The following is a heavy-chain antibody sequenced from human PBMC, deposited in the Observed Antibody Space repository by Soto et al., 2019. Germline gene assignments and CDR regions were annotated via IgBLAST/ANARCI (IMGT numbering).Heavy chain of an antibody. D-gene: IGHD5-12*01. CDR2: MNPNSGNT. Sequence: QVQLVQSGAEVKKPGASVKVSCKASGYTFTSYDINWVRQATGQGLEWMGWMNPNSGNTGYAQKFQGRVTMTRNTSISTAYMELSSLRSEDTAVYYCARVEMATILYYYYYYGMAVWGQGTTVTVSS. CDR1: GYTFTSYD. J-gene: IGHJ6*02. CDR3: ARVEMATILYYYYYYGMAV. V-gene: IGHV1-8*01.